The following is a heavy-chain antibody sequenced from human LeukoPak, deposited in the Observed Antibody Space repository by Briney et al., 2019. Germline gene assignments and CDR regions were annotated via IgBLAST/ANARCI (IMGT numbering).Heavy chain of an antibody. J-gene: IGHJ4*02. V-gene: IGHV3-30*18. CDR1: GFTFSSYG. D-gene: IGHD6-13*01. Sequence: GGSLRLSCAASGFTFSSYGMHWVRQAPGKGLEWVAVISYVGSNKYYADSVKGRFTISRDNSKNTLYLQMNSLRAEDTAVYYCAKDGPRGAAAGTPIDYWGQGTLVTVSS. CDR2: ISYVGSNK. CDR3: AKDGPRGAAAGTPIDY.